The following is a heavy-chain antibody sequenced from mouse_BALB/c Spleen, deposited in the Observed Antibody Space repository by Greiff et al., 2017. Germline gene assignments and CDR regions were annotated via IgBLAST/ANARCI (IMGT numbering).Heavy chain of an antibody. D-gene: IGHD1-1*01. CDR2: INPYNDGT. V-gene: IGHV1-14*01. CDR3: ARSWGYYGYWYFDV. Sequence: VQLKESGPELVKPGASVKMSCKASGYTFTSYVMHWVKQKPGQGLEWIGYINPYNDGTKYNEKFKGKATLTSDKSSSTAYMELSSLTSEDSAVYYCARSWGYYGYWYFDVWGAGTTVTVSS. CDR1: GYTFTSYV. J-gene: IGHJ1*01.